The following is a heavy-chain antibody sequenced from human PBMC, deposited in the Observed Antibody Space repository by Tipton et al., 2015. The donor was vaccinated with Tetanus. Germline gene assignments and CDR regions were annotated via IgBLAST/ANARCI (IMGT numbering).Heavy chain of an antibody. J-gene: IGHJ5*02. V-gene: IGHV1-69*18. D-gene: IGHD1-14*01. CDR3: ARDILGTNRFVP. CDR2: IIPKVGTP. CDR1: GGTFNSYS. Sequence: QVQLVQSGAEVKKPGSSVKVSCKASGGTFNSYSFSWVRQAPGQGLEWMGSIIPKVGTPTYPQRFQGGVTITADESTSTVYMELSSLRSEDTAVYYCARDILGTNRFVPWGQGTLVTVSS.